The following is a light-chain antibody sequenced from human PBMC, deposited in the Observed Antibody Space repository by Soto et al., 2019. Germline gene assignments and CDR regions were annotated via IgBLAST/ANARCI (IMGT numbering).Light chain of an antibody. Sequence: DLAMTQSPSTLSASVGDRVTITCRASETIRRWLAWYQQRPGKAPTVLIYDSSTLEIGVPARFSGSGSETEFTLTISSLQPEDSATYYCQHYSSDPWTFGQGTKVEIK. CDR3: QHYSSDPWT. CDR2: DSS. J-gene: IGKJ1*01. V-gene: IGKV1-5*01. CDR1: ETIRRW.